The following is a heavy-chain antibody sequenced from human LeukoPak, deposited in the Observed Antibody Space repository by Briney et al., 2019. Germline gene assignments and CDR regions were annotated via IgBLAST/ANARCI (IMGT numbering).Heavy chain of an antibody. Sequence: ASVKVSCKASGYIFTGYYLHWVRQAPGQGLEWMGWINPNSGDTKYAQKFQGRVTMTRDTSISTAYMELSRLRSDDTAVYYCAREVGGNIVFDYWGQGTLVTVSS. D-gene: IGHD4-23*01. V-gene: IGHV1-2*02. J-gene: IGHJ4*02. CDR2: INPNSGDT. CDR1: GYIFTGYY. CDR3: AREVGGNIVFDY.